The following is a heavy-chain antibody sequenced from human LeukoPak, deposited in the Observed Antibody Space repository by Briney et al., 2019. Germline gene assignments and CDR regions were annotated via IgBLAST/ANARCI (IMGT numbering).Heavy chain of an antibody. CDR1: GFTFSNYA. Sequence: SGGSLRLSCAASGFTFSNYAMSWVRQGPGKGLEWVSGISSSGATTYYADSVKGRFTISRDRSKNTLYLQMNSLRAEDTAVYYCAKDVGPNAEYFQHWGQGTLVTVSS. CDR3: AKDVGPNAEYFQH. CDR2: ISSSGATT. D-gene: IGHD1-26*01. V-gene: IGHV3-23*01. J-gene: IGHJ1*01.